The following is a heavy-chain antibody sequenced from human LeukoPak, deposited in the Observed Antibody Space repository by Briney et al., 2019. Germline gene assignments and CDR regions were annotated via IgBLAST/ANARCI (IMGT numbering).Heavy chain of an antibody. J-gene: IGHJ4*02. CDR3: ARRPIAAAGKLDY. Sequence: PGGSLRLSCAASGFTLISYSMNWVRQAPGKGLEWVASISSSSSYIYYADSVKGRFTISRDNAKNSLYLQMNSLRAEDTAVYYCARRPIAAAGKLDYWGQGTLVTVSS. D-gene: IGHD6-13*01. V-gene: IGHV3-21*01. CDR2: ISSSSSYI. CDR1: GFTLISYS.